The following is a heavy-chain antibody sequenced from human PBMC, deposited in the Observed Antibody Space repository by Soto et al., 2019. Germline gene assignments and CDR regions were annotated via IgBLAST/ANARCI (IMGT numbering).Heavy chain of an antibody. CDR3: ARDGTLYDSSAYYYLY. J-gene: IGHJ4*02. Sequence: QVQLVQSGAEVKKPGSSVKVSCKASGGTFSRYTITWVRQAPGQGLEWMGGITPMFGTPNYAQKFQGRVTITADKSTSTAYMELSSLRSEDTAMYYCARDGTLYDSSAYYYLYWGQGTLVTVSS. V-gene: IGHV1-69*06. D-gene: IGHD3-22*01. CDR2: ITPMFGTP. CDR1: GGTFSRYT.